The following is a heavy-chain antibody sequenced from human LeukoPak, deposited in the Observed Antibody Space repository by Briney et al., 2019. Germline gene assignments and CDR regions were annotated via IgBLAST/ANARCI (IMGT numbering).Heavy chain of an antibody. V-gene: IGHV3-21*06. D-gene: IGHD1-26*01. CDR1: GFTFNSYS. CDR2: IIGSGSEM. J-gene: IGHJ3*01. Sequence: PGGSLRLSCGVSGFTFNSYSMNWVRQAPGKGLEWVASIIGSGSEMFYADSLKGRFTISRDNSESSLYLQMNSLRVEDTAVYYCAKVQSDIVGAMFFAFDVWGQGTMVSVSS. CDR3: AKVQSDIVGAMFFAFDV.